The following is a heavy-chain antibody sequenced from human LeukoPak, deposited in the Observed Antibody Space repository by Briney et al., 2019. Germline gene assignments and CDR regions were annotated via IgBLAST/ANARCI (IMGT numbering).Heavy chain of an antibody. CDR2: IIGSGDST. Sequence: PGGSLRLSCAASGFTFSSYAMSWVRQAPGMGLEWVSVIIGSGDSTYYADSVKGRFTISRDNSKNTLYLQMNSLRAKDTAVYYCAKWGVEYSSHWGQGTLVTVSS. CDR3: AKWGVEYSSH. D-gene: IGHD6-6*01. CDR1: GFTFSSYA. V-gene: IGHV3-23*01. J-gene: IGHJ4*02.